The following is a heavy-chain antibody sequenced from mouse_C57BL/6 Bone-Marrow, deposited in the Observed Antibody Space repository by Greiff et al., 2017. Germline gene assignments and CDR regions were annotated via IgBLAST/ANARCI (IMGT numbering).Heavy chain of an antibody. CDR3: ARYLCDGYYPLFDY. Sequence: QVQLQQSGAELARPGASVKLSCKASGYTFTSYGISWVKQRTGQGLEWIGEIYPRSGNTYYNEKFQGKATLTADKSSSTAYMELRSLTSEDSAVYFCARYLCDGYYPLFDYWGQGTSLTVSS. D-gene: IGHD2-3*01. V-gene: IGHV1-81*01. CDR2: IYPRSGNT. J-gene: IGHJ2*02. CDR1: GYTFTSYG.